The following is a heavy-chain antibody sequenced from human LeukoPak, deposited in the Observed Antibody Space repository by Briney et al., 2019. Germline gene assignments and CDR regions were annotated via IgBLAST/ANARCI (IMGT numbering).Heavy chain of an antibody. CDR3: ARDKVLRSPGDSFDY. V-gene: IGHV1-18*01. D-gene: IGHD1-14*01. CDR1: GYTFTSYG. Sequence: ASVKVSCKASGYTFTSYGISWVRQAPGQGLEWMGWISAYNGNTNYAQKLQGRVTMTTDTSTSTAYMEQRSLRSDDTAVYYCARDKVLRSPGDSFDYWGQGTLVTVSS. CDR2: ISAYNGNT. J-gene: IGHJ4*02.